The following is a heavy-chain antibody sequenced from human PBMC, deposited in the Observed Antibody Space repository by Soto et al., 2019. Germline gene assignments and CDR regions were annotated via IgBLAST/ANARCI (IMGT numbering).Heavy chain of an antibody. CDR2: IFYSGST. CDR3: ARDRGAFKSFGSGMDV. D-gene: IGHD3-16*01. V-gene: IGHV4-31*03. Sequence: SETLSLTCSVSGGAINDRDYYWSWIRQHTGKGREWIGNIFYSGSTDYNPSLKGRLTISTDTSKNELSLKLTSVTAADTAVYYCARDRGAFKSFGSGMDVWGQGTTVTVSS. CDR1: GGAINDRDYY. J-gene: IGHJ6*02.